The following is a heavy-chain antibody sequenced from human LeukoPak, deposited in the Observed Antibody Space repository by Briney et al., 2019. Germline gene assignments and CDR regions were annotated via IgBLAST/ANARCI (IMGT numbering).Heavy chain of an antibody. CDR2: IYYSGST. J-gene: IGHJ3*02. CDR3: ARAGTLQSNPSAFDI. D-gene: IGHD5-24*01. V-gene: IGHV4-59*01. CDR1: GGSISSYY. Sequence: SETLSLTCTVSGGSISSYYWSWIRQPPGKGLEWTGYIYYSGSTSYNPSPRSRVAISVDTSKNQFSLKLYSVTAADTAVYYCARAGTLQSNPSAFDIWGQGTMATVSS.